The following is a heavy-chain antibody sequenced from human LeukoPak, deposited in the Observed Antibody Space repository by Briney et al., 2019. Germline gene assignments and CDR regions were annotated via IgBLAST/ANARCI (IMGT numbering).Heavy chain of an antibody. CDR2: IKQDGSEK. Sequence: GGSLRLSCAASGFTFSSYWMIWVRQAPGKGLERVANIKQDGSEKYYVDSLKGRFTISRDNAKNSLYLQMNSLRAEDTAVYYCARGGYGDGCNYGFSDYWGQGTLVTVSS. V-gene: IGHV3-7*03. CDR3: ARGGYGDGCNYGFSDY. D-gene: IGHD5-24*01. J-gene: IGHJ4*02. CDR1: GFTFSSYW.